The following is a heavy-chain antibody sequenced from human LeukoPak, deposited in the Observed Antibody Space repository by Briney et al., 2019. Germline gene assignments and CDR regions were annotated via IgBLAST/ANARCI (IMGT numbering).Heavy chain of an antibody. V-gene: IGHV3-30*18. CDR1: GFTFSSHG. CDR3: AKDDWRTTTCHGS. Sequence: GGSLRLSCAASGFTFSSHGMEWVRQAPGKGLEWVAFISYDGSNKYYADSVKGRFTVSRDNSKNTLFLQMNSLRPEDTAVYYCAKDDWRTTTCHGSWGQGTLVTVSS. J-gene: IGHJ5*02. CDR2: ISYDGSNK. D-gene: IGHD2-2*01.